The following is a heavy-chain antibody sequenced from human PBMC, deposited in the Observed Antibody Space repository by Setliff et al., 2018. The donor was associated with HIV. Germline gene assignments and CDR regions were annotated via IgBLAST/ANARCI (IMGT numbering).Heavy chain of an antibody. CDR3: ARDHHSGRGSNFPWYSDL. D-gene: IGHD1-26*01. J-gene: IGHJ2*01. V-gene: IGHV1-18*01. CDR2: ITSYNGNT. CDR1: GYTFSNYG. Sequence: ASVKVSCKASGYTFSNYGITWVRQAPGQGLEWMGWITSYNGNTNYAKKFKGRVTMTTDTSTSIPYMELKSLRSEDTAVYYCARDHHSGRGSNFPWYSDLWGRGTLVTVSS.